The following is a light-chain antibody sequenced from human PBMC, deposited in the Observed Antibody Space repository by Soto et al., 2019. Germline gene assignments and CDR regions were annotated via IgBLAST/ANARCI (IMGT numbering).Light chain of an antibody. CDR3: QQYGSSPHLT. CDR1: QSVSSN. J-gene: IGKJ4*01. CDR2: GAS. Sequence: EIVMTQSPATLSVSPGERATLSRRASQSVSSNLAWYQQKPGQAPRLLIYGASTRATGIPARFSGSGSGTDFTLTISRLEPEDFAVYYCQQYGSSPHLTFGGGTKVDIK. V-gene: IGKV3-20*01.